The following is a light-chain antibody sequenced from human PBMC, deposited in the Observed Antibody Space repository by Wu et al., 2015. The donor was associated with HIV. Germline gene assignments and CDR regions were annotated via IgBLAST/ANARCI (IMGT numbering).Light chain of an antibody. V-gene: IGKV3D-20*02. CDR1: ESIGSSS. Sequence: EMVLTQSPGTLSLPPGERATLSCRVSESIGSSSLAWYQQKPGQAPRLLMYDASSRATGIPARFSGSGSGTDFTLSISSLEPEDFAVYYCQQFGDWPLTFGQGTRLEIK. CDR2: DAS. CDR3: QQFGDWPLT. J-gene: IGKJ5*01.